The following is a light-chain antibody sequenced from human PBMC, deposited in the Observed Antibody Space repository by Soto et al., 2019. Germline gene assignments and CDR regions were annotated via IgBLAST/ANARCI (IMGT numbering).Light chain of an antibody. CDR3: ASYTSTYTLV. CDR1: IDDVGAYNY. Sequence: ALTQPASVSGSPGQSLTISCTGTIDDVGAYNYVSWYQQRPGSAPQLLIYDVNNRPSGASNRFSGSKSGHTAYLTISGLQSDDEANYHCASYTSTYTLVFGTGTKLTVL. V-gene: IGLV2-14*01. J-gene: IGLJ1*01. CDR2: DVN.